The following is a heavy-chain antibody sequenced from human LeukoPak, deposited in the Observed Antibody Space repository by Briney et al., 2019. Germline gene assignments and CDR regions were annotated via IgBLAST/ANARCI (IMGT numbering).Heavy chain of an antibody. Sequence: GGSLRLSCAASEFTFSRYDMNWVRQAPGKGLEWVSIIYSNSSTYYADSVKGRFTISRDKSKNTLYLQMNSLRAEDTAVYYCARDRDFWSGYYFDYWGQGTLVTVSS. CDR2: IYSNSST. CDR3: ARDRDFWSGYYFDY. J-gene: IGHJ4*02. CDR1: EFTFSRYD. V-gene: IGHV3-66*01. D-gene: IGHD3-3*01.